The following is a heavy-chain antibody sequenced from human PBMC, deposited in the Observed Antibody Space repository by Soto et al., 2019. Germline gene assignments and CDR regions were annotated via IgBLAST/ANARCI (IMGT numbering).Heavy chain of an antibody. CDR2: ISSNGGST. J-gene: IGHJ6*03. Sequence: GGSLRLSCSASGFTFSSYAMHWVRQAPGKGLEYVSAISSNGGSTYYADSVKGRFTISRDNSKNTLYLQMSSLRAEDAAVYYCVKGDYDFWSGYYRERYYYYYMDVWGKGTTVTV. V-gene: IGHV3-64D*08. D-gene: IGHD3-3*01. CDR1: GFTFSSYA. CDR3: VKGDYDFWSGYYRERYYYYYMDV.